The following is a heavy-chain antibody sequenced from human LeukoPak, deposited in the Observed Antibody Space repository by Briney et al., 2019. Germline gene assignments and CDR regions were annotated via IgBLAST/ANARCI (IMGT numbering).Heavy chain of an antibody. CDR1: GFTFSSYG. J-gene: IGHJ4*02. Sequence: GGSLRLSCAASGFTFSSYGMHWVRQAPGKGLEWVAFIRYDGSNKYYADSVKGRFTISRDNSKNTLYLQMNSLRAEDTAVYYCAKERGSYWGMRYYFDYWGQGTLVTVSS. D-gene: IGHD1-26*01. CDR2: IRYDGSNK. CDR3: AKERGSYWGMRYYFDY. V-gene: IGHV3-30*02.